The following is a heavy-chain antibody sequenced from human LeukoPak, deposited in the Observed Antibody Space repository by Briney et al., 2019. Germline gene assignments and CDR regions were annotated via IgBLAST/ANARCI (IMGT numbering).Heavy chain of an antibody. CDR1: GFTFNNYA. CDR3: AKDLRAYCTNGICYERRSLFDY. Sequence: PGGSLRLSCAASGFTFNNYAMSWVRQAPGKGLEWVSSISASGGSTNYADSVKGRFTISRDNPKNTLFLLMHSLSAEDTAFYYCAKDLRAYCTNGICYERRSLFDYWGQGTLVTVSS. J-gene: IGHJ4*02. V-gene: IGHV3-23*01. CDR2: ISASGGST. D-gene: IGHD2-8*01.